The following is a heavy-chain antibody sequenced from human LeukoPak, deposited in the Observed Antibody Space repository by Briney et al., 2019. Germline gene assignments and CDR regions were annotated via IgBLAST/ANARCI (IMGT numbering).Heavy chain of an antibody. CDR2: ISSSGSNI. V-gene: IGHV3-48*03. CDR3: ASDI. J-gene: IGHJ4*02. Sequence: QPGGSLRLSCAASGYTFSSYEMKWVREARGKGGEGVSYISSSGSNIYYADSVKGRYTISRDNAKTSLYLQMNSLRAEDTAVYYCASDICGQGTLVTVSS. CDR1: GYTFSSYE.